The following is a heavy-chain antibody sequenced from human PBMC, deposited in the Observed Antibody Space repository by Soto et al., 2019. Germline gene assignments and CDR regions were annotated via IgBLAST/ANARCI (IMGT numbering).Heavy chain of an antibody. CDR3: VRDRGTVLASPVILNTPNWFDP. CDR2: ISAYNGDT. V-gene: IGHV1-18*01. CDR1: GYTFTSYG. D-gene: IGHD3-9*01. Sequence: QVQLVQSGAEVKKPGASVKVSCKASGYTFTSYGISWVRQAPGQGLEWMGWISAYNGDTKYAEKLQGRVTMTTDTSTSTAYMELRSLRSDETAVYYCVRDRGTVLASPVILNTPNWFDPWGQGTLVTVSS. J-gene: IGHJ5*02.